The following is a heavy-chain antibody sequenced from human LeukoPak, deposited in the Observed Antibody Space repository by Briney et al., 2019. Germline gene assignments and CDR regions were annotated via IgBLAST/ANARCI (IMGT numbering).Heavy chain of an antibody. CDR1: GGSISSYY. D-gene: IGHD6-19*01. CDR3: ARTSSGWSGDPDY. Sequence: SETLSLTCTVSGGSISSYYWSWIRQPPGKGLEWIGYIYYSGSTNYNPSLKSRVTISVDTSKNQLSLKLSSVTAADTAVYYCARTSSGWSGDPDYWGQGTLVTVSS. J-gene: IGHJ4*02. CDR2: IYYSGST. V-gene: IGHV4-59*01.